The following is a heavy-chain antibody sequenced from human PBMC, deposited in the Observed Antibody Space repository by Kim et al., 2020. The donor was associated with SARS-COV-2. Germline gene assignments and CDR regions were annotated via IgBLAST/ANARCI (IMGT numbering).Heavy chain of an antibody. D-gene: IGHD5-12*01. CDR1: GFTFSNYA. CDR3: AKSCSAYHLFDY. J-gene: IGHJ4*02. V-gene: IGHV3-23*01. Sequence: GGSLRLSCAASGFTFSNYAMSWVRQAPGKGLEWVSTISRSGCSTYYADSVKGRFTISRDKSKNTLYLQMNSLRADDTAVYYCAKSCSAYHLFDYWGQGTLVTVSS. CDR2: ISRSGCST.